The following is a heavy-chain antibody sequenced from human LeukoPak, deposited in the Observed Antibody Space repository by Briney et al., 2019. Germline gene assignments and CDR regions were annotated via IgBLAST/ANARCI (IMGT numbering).Heavy chain of an antibody. CDR1: GFTFSSYG. J-gene: IGHJ4*02. CDR2: IRYDGSNK. CDR3: APIMITFGGVIPFDY. D-gene: IGHD3-16*02. Sequence: PGGSLRLSCAASGFTFSSYGMHWVRQAPGKGLEWVAFIRYDGSNKYYADSVKGRFTISRDNSKNTLYLQMNSLRAEDTAVYYCAPIMITFGGVIPFDYWGQGTLATVSS. V-gene: IGHV3-30*02.